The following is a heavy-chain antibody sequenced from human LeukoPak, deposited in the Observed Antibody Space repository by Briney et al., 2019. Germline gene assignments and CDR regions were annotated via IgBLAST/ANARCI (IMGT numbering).Heavy chain of an antibody. D-gene: IGHD6-19*01. Sequence: GGSLRLSCAASGLNIYTYLMSWVRQPPGKGPEWVANIKQDGTEKYYVESVRGRFTISRDNAKNSLYLQMDSLRAEDTAVYYCATDAVLFEHLGQGNLVTVSS. CDR2: IKQDGTEK. CDR1: GLNIYTYL. CDR3: ATDAVLFEH. V-gene: IGHV3-7*01. J-gene: IGHJ4*02.